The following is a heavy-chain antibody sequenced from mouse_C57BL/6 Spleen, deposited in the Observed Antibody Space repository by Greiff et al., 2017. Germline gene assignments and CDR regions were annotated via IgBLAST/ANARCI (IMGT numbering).Heavy chain of an antibody. V-gene: IGHV1-80*01. J-gene: IGHJ1*03. CDR1: GYAFSSYW. CDR3: ARGDGNYGNWYFDV. CDR2: IYPGDGDT. Sequence: QVQLQQSGAELVKPGASVKISCKASGYAFSSYWMNWVKQRPGKGLEWIGQIYPGDGDTNYNGKFKGKATLTAAKSSSTAYMQLSSLTSEDSAVYFCARGDGNYGNWYFDVWGTGTTVTVSS. D-gene: IGHD2-1*01.